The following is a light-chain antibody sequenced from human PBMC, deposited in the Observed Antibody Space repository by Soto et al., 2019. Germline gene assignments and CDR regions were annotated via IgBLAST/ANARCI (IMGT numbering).Light chain of an antibody. V-gene: IGKV3-20*01. Sequence: EIVLTQSPGTLSLSPGERATLSRRASQSVSISYLAWYQQKPGQAPRLLIYGASSRAGGIPGRFSGSGSGTDFTLSISRLGPEDFAVYYCQQFGSSPLTFGGGTKVDIK. CDR1: QSVSISY. CDR2: GAS. CDR3: QQFGSSPLT. J-gene: IGKJ4*01.